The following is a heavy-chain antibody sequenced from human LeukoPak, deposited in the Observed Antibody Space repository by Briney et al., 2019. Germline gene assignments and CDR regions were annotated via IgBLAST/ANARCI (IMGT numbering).Heavy chain of an antibody. Sequence: PGGSLRLSCAASGFTFGSYAMSWVRQAPGKGLEWVSAISGSGGSTYYADSVKGRFTISRDNSKNTLYLQMNSLRAEDTAVYYCANSPGNYDFWSGYYPHGYWGQGTLVTVSS. V-gene: IGHV3-23*01. CDR2: ISGSGGST. CDR3: ANSPGNYDFWSGYYPHGY. D-gene: IGHD3-3*01. CDR1: GFTFGSYA. J-gene: IGHJ4*02.